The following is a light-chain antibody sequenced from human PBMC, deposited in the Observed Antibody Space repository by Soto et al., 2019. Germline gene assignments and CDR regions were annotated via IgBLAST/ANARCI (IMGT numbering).Light chain of an antibody. CDR3: QQYDSYPWT. CDR1: QRISSW. J-gene: IGKJ1*01. V-gene: IGKV1-5*01. Sequence: DIQMTQSPSSLSASVGDRVTTTCRASQRISSWLAWYQQKPGKAPKFLIYDGSTLESGVPARFSGSGSGTEFTLTISSLQPDDFGTYFCQQYDSYPWTFGQGTKVDIK. CDR2: DGS.